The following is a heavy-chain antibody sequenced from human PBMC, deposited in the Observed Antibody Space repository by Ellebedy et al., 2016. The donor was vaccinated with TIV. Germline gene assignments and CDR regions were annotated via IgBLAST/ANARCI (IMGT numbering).Heavy chain of an antibody. V-gene: IGHV3-30*04. CDR3: ARGGPMVRGVIGPYPY. CDR1: GFTFSSYA. Sequence: GGSLRLXXAASGFTFSSYAMHWVRRAPGKGLEWVAVISYDGSNKYYADSVKGRFTISRDNSKNTLYLQMNSLRAEDTAVYYCARGGPMVRGVIGPYPYWGQGTLVTVSS. J-gene: IGHJ4*02. D-gene: IGHD3-10*01. CDR2: ISYDGSNK.